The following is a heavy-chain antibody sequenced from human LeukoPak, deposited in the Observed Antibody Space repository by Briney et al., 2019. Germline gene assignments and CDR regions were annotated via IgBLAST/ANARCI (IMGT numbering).Heavy chain of an antibody. CDR2: IYYSGST. Sequence: SETLSLTCTVSGGSISSYYWSWIRQPPGKGLEWIGYIYYSGSTNYNPSFKSRVTISVDTSKNQFSLKLSSVTAADTAVYYCARVEGYCSSTSCRGYFDYWGQGTLVTVSS. CDR3: ARVEGYCSSTSCRGYFDY. D-gene: IGHD2-2*01. CDR1: GGSISSYY. J-gene: IGHJ4*02. V-gene: IGHV4-59*01.